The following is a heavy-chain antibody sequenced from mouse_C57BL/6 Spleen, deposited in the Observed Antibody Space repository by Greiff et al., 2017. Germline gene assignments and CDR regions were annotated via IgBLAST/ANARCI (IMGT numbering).Heavy chain of an antibody. CDR3: ARIITTVVDYFDY. V-gene: IGHV5-9*01. J-gene: IGHJ2*01. D-gene: IGHD1-1*01. Sequence: EVKVVESGGGLVKPGGSLKLSCAASGFTFSSSTMSWVRLTPETRLEWVATISGGGGNTYYPDSVKGRFTISRDNAKNTLYLQMSSLRSEDTALYYCARIITTVVDYFDYWGQGTTLTVSS. CDR2: ISGGGGNT. CDR1: GFTFSSST.